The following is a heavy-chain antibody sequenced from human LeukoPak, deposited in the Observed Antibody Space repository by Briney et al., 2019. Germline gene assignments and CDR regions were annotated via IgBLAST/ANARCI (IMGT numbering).Heavy chain of an antibody. CDR1: GGTFSSYA. Sequence: SVKVSCKASGGTFSSYAISWVRQAPGQGLEWMGGIIPIFGTANYAQKFQGRVTITTDESTSTAYMELSSLRSEDTAVYYCASASPRGDSSGYYYVDWGQGTLVTVSS. D-gene: IGHD3-22*01. CDR3: ASASPRGDSSGYYYVD. J-gene: IGHJ4*02. CDR2: IIPIFGTA. V-gene: IGHV1-69*05.